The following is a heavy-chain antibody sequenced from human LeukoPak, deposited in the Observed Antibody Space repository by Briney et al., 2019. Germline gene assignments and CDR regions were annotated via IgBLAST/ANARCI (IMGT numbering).Heavy chain of an antibody. J-gene: IGHJ5*01. Sequence: GGSLRLSCAASEFTFSNYNMNWVRQAPGKGLECVSSISSTSSYMYYADSVKGRFTISRDNAKNSLYLQMNSLRAEDTAVYYCARSYYDILTGYEDNCFDSWGQGTLVTVSS. CDR2: ISSTSSYM. D-gene: IGHD3-9*01. V-gene: IGHV3-21*01. CDR1: EFTFSNYN. CDR3: ARSYYDILTGYEDNCFDS.